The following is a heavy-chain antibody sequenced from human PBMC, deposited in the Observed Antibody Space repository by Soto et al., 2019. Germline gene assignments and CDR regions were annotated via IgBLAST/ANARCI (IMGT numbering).Heavy chain of an antibody. Sequence: SENLSLTCTVSGGSISSYYWSWIRQPPGKGLEWIGYIYYSGSTNYNPSLKSRVTISVDTSKNQFSLKLSSVTAADTAVYYCARGENGSAMVRYYYYGMHVRGQATTVTVSS. D-gene: IGHD5-18*01. J-gene: IGHJ6*02. V-gene: IGHV4-59*01. CDR1: GGSISSYY. CDR3: ARGENGSAMVRYYYYGMHV. CDR2: IYYSGST.